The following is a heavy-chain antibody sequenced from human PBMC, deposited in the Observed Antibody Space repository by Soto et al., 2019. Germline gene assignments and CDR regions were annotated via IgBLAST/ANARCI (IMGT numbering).Heavy chain of an antibody. J-gene: IGHJ4*02. CDR3: ARTNSGSYFERDY. Sequence: GGSLRLSCAASGFTFSSYAMSWVRQAPGKGLEWVSGISDSGGSTYYAGSVKGRFTISRDNAKNSLYLEMNSLRAEDTAVYYCARTNSGSYFERDYWGQGTLVTVSS. CDR2: ISDSGGST. CDR1: GFTFSSYA. V-gene: IGHV3-23*01. D-gene: IGHD1-26*01.